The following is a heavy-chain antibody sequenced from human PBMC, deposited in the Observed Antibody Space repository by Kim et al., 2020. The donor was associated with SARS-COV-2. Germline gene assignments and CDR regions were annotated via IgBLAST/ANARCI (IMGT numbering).Heavy chain of an antibody. Sequence: SETLSLTCAVYGGSFSGYYWSWIRQPPGKGLEWIGEINHSGSTNYNPSLKSRVTISVDTSKNQFSLKLSSVTAADTAVYYCASLSSGLVRAPDYWGQGTLVTVSS. V-gene: IGHV4-34*01. J-gene: IGHJ4*02. D-gene: IGHD6-19*01. CDR1: GGSFSGYY. CDR2: INHSGST. CDR3: ASLSSGLVRAPDY.